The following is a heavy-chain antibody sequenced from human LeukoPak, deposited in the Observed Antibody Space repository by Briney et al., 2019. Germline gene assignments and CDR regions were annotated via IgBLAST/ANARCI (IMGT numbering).Heavy chain of an antibody. Sequence: PGGSLRLSCAASGLTFSSYWMSWVRQAPGKGLEWVANIKQDGSEKYYVDSVKGRFTISRDNAKNSLYLQMNSLRAEDTAVYYCARDKALRSWYNWFDPWGQGTLVTVSS. J-gene: IGHJ5*02. CDR1: GLTFSSYW. CDR2: IKQDGSEK. CDR3: ARDKALRSWYNWFDP. V-gene: IGHV3-7*01. D-gene: IGHD2-8*02.